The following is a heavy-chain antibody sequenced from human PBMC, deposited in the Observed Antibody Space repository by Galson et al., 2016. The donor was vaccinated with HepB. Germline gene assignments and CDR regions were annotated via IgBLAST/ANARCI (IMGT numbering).Heavy chain of an antibody. CDR2: ISGSGATT. J-gene: IGHJ4*01. V-gene: IGHV3-23*01. Sequence: SLRLSCAASGFAFSSYAMIWVRQAPGKKLEXVSSISGSGATTYYAGSVKGRFTVSRDNSTNTISLQMSSLRVDDTAMYYCARDRTPVAGGYFQFWGQGTLVTVSS. D-gene: IGHD6-19*01. CDR1: GFAFSSYA. CDR3: ARDRTPVAGGYFQF.